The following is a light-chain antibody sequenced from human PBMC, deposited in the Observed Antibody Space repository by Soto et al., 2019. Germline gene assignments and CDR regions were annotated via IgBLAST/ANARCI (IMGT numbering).Light chain of an antibody. V-gene: IGLV1-44*01. CDR3: AAWDDSLNGPV. J-gene: IGLJ2*01. CDR2: SNN. Sequence: QAVVTQSPSASGTPGQRVTISCSGSSSNIGSHTVNWYQQFPGTAPKFLMYSNNQRPSGVPDRFSGSKSGTSASLAISGLQSEDEADYYCAAWDDSLNGPVFGGGTKLTVL. CDR1: SSNIGSHT.